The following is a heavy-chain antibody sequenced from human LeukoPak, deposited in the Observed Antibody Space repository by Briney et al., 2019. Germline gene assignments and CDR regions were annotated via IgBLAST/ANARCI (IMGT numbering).Heavy chain of an antibody. D-gene: IGHD4-23*01. J-gene: IGHJ6*02. V-gene: IGHV4-59*01. CDR2: IYYSGST. CDR1: GGSISSYY. Sequence: SETLSLTCTVSGGSISSYYWSWIRQPPGKGLEWIGYIYYSGSTKYNPSLKSRVTISVDTSKNQLSLKLTSMTAADTAVYYCARELGATVVNYGMDVWGQGTTVTVSS. CDR3: ARELGATVVNYGMDV.